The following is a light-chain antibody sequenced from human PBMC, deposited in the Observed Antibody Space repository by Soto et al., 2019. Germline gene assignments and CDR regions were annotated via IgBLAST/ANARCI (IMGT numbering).Light chain of an antibody. J-gene: IGLJ1*01. CDR1: SSDVGGYNY. CDR3: SSYTSSSTPHYV. Sequence: QSVLTQPASVSGSPGQSITISSTGTSSDVGGYNYVSWYQQHPGKAPKLMIYEVSNRPSGVPNRFSGSKSGNTASLTISGLQAEDEADYSCSSYTSSSTPHYVFGTGTKVTVL. V-gene: IGLV2-14*01. CDR2: EVS.